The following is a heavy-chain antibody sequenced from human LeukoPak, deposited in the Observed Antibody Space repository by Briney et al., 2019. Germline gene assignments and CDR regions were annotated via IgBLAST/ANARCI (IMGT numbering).Heavy chain of an antibody. J-gene: IGHJ6*04. CDR2: ISYDGSNK. V-gene: IGHV3-30*18. CDR1: GFTFSSYG. Sequence: GRSLRLSCAASGFTFSSYGMHWVRQAPGKGLEWVAVISYDGSNKYYADSVKSRFTISRDNSKNTLYLQMNSLRAEDTAVYYCAKDQGVVPAAMTLYYYYYGMDVWGKGTTVTVSS. CDR3: AKDQGVVPAAMTLYYYYYGMDV. D-gene: IGHD2-2*01.